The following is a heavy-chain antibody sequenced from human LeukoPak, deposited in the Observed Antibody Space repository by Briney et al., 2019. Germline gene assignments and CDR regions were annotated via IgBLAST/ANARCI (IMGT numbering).Heavy chain of an antibody. CDR3: ARDSSGLPDY. D-gene: IGHD6-19*01. V-gene: IGHV4-61*02. Sequence: PSETLSLTCTVSGGSISSGSYYWSWIRQPAGKGLEWIGRIYTSGSTNYNPSLKSRVTMSVDTSKNQFSLKLSSVTAADTAVYYCARDSSGLPDYWGQGTLVTVSS. CDR2: IYTSGST. CDR1: GGSISSGSYY. J-gene: IGHJ4*02.